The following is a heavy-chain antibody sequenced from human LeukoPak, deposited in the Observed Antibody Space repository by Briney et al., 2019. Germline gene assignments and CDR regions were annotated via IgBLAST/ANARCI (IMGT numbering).Heavy chain of an antibody. J-gene: IGHJ4*02. Sequence: AASVTVSCKASGYTFTGYYMHWVRQAPGQGLEWMGWINPNSGGTNYAQKFQGWVTMTRDTSISTAYMELSRLRSDDTAVYYCARAKMYYYDSSGYYYFDYWGQGTLVTVSS. D-gene: IGHD3-22*01. CDR2: INPNSGGT. CDR3: ARAKMYYYDSSGYYYFDY. CDR1: GYTFTGYY. V-gene: IGHV1-2*04.